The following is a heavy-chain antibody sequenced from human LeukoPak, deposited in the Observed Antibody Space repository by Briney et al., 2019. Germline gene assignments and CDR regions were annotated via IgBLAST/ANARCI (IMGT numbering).Heavy chain of an antibody. CDR2: IYSGGST. Sequence: GGSLRLSCAASEFSVGSNYMTWVRQAPGKGLEWVSLIYSGGSTYYADSVKGRFTISRDNPKNTLYLQMNSLIAEDTAVYYCAKSGYNRFDYWGQGTRVTVSS. CDR3: AKSGYNRFDY. J-gene: IGHJ4*02. D-gene: IGHD5-24*01. CDR1: EFSVGSNY. V-gene: IGHV3-53*01.